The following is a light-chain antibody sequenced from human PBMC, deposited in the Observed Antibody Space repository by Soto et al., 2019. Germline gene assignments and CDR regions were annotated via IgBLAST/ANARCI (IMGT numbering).Light chain of an antibody. J-gene: IGLJ3*02. CDR3: LLSYTAAYWV. CDR2: DSS. V-gene: IGLV7-46*01. Sequence: QAVVTQEPSLTVSPGGTVTLTCGSSTGAVTSSHSPFWFQQKPGQAPRTLISDSSNRLSWTPTRFSGSLLGGKAALTLSGAQPEDEADYYCLLSYTAAYWVFGGGTKLTVL. CDR1: TGAVTSSHS.